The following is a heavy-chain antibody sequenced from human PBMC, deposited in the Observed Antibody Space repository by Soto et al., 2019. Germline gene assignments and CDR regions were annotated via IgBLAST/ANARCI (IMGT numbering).Heavy chain of an antibody. D-gene: IGHD5-12*01. Sequence: QVQLVQSGAEVKKPGSSVKVSCKASGGTFSNYAITWVRQAPGQGLEWVGRIIPIFGTTNVAQKFQGRVTITADESTNTANMELSGLRSDDTAVYYCATDGGADGYFGNWLDPWGQGTLVTVSS. CDR3: ATDGGADGYFGNWLDP. CDR2: IIPIFGTT. CDR1: GGTFSNYA. V-gene: IGHV1-69*15. J-gene: IGHJ5*02.